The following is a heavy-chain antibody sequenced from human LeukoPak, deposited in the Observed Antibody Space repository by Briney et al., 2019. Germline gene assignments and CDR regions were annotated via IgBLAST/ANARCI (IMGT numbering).Heavy chain of an antibody. CDR1: GGSISSGSYF. CDR3: ARLPGNMDAGGDDN. Sequence: SETLSLTCSVSGGSISSGSYFWGWIRQPPGKGLEWIGSIYYSGSTYYNPSLKSRVTISVDTHKDQFSLKPSSVTAPDTADYYCARLPGNMDAGGDDNWGQGTLVTVSS. J-gene: IGHJ4*02. V-gene: IGHV4-39*01. CDR2: IYYSGST. D-gene: IGHD3-16*01.